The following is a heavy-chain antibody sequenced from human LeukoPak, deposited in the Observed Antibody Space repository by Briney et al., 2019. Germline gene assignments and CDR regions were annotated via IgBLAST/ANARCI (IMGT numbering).Heavy chain of an antibody. J-gene: IGHJ3*02. CDR2: ILYDGRNK. CDR1: GFTFSSYG. D-gene: IGHD3-16*02. V-gene: IGHV3-33*01. CDR3: ARVNRGDAFDI. Sequence: GGSLRLSCAASGFTFSSYGMHWVRQAPGKGLEGVAVILYDGRNKFYADSLKGRFTISRDNSKNTLYLQMNSLRAEDTAVYYCARVNRGDAFDIWGQGTLVTVSS.